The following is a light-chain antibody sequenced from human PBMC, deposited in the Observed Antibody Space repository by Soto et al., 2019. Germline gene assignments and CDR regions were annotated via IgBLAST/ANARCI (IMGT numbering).Light chain of an antibody. CDR3: VSYTTSDSYV. CDR1: SSDVGNYSF. J-gene: IGLJ1*01. CDR2: DIN. Sequence: QSVLTHPASVCWSPGHSITISCTGSSSDVGNYSFVSWYRQHPGTAPILMIYDINNRPSGVSNRFSGSKSGNTASLTISGLQAEEQADYYCVSYTTSDSYVFGTGTKVTXL. V-gene: IGLV2-14*01.